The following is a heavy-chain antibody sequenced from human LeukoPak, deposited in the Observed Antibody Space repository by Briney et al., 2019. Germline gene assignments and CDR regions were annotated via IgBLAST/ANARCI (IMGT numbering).Heavy chain of an antibody. CDR3: ARADLSSWYYYYYYMDV. CDR1: GFTFSSYA. D-gene: IGHD6-13*01. J-gene: IGHJ6*03. V-gene: IGHV3-30*01. Sequence: GGSLRLSCAASGFTFSSYAMHWVRQAPGKGLEWVAVISYDGSNKYYADSVKGRITISRDNSKNTLYLQMNSLRAEDTAVYYCARADLSSWYYYYYYMDVWGKGTTVTVSS. CDR2: ISYDGSNK.